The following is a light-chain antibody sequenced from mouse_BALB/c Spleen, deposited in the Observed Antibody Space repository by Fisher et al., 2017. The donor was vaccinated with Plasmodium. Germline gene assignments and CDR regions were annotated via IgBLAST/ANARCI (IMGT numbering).Light chain of an antibody. J-gene: IGKJ5*01. CDR2: YTS. Sequence: DIVITQTPATLSVTPGDRVSLSCRASQSINNYLHWYQQKSHESPRLLINYTSQSISGIPSRFSGSGSGTDFTLNINSVETEDFGMYFCQQSDDWPLTFGAGTKLELK. CDR3: QQSDDWPLT. V-gene: IGKV5-45*01. CDR1: QSINNY.